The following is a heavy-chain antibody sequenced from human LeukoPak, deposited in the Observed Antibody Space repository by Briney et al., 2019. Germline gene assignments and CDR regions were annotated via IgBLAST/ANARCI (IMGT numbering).Heavy chain of an antibody. D-gene: IGHD5-12*01. CDR2: MNSNSGNT. J-gene: IGHJ5*02. CDR1: GYTFTSYD. CDR3: AKAGIMATMNADWFDL. V-gene: IGHV1-8*01. Sequence: ASVTDSSKASGYTFTSYDINWGRQATGQGLEWMGWMNSNSGNTGYAQKFQGRVTMTRDTSISTAYLELSSLRSEDTAVYYCAKAGIMATMNADWFDLWGQGTLVSVSS.